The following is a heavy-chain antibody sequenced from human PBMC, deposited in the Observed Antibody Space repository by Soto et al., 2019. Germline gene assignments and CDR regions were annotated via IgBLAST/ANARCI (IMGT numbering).Heavy chain of an antibody. D-gene: IGHD6-19*01. CDR2: IIPTFGTA. CDR1: GGTFSSSA. V-gene: IGHV1-69*06. CDR3: ARSETAGHRGFDI. Sequence: QVQLVQSGAEMREPGSSVKVSCKASGGTFSSSAINWLRQAPGQGPEWMGGIIPTFGTANYIEKFRGRVTITADTYTSTDYMEVRSLTSADTAMYFCARSETAGHRGFDIWGQGTMVTVSS. J-gene: IGHJ3*02.